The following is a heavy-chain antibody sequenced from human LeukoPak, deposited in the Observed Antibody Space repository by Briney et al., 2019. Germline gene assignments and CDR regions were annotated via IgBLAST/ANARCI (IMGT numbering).Heavy chain of an antibody. J-gene: IGHJ4*02. D-gene: IGHD6-19*01. CDR3: VKGGWLDY. CDR2: ISDSDGST. CDR1: GFTFSTFA. Sequence: GGSLRLSCASSGFTFSTFAKSWARQAPGKGLEWVPFISDSDGSTFYADSVRGRFTSSRDNSKNTLYLHMNSLRVEDTAIYYCVKGGWLDYWGQGTLVTVSS. V-gene: IGHV3-23*01.